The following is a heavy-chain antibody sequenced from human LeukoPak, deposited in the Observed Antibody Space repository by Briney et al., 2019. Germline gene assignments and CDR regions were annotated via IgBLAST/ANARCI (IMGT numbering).Heavy chain of an antibody. CDR2: ISGSGGST. J-gene: IGHJ4*02. CDR1: GFTFSSYA. CDR3: AKDDPYSSGWGAYFDY. V-gene: IGHV3-23*01. D-gene: IGHD6-19*01. Sequence: PGGSLRLSCAASGFTFSSYAMSWVRQAPGKGLEWVSAISGSGGSTYYADSVKGRFTISRDNSKNTLYLQMNSLRAEDTAVYYCAKDDPYSSGWGAYFDYWGQGTLVTVSS.